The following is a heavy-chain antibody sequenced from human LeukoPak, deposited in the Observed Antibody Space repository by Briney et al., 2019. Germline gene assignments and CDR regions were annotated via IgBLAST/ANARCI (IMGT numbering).Heavy chain of an antibody. CDR2: IRSKANSYAT. CDR1: GFTFSSYA. V-gene: IGHV3-73*01. J-gene: IGHJ3*01. CDR3: TRRRSYYYDSSGYYYET. Sequence: PGGSLRLSCAASGFTFSSYAMSWVRQASGQGLEWVGRIRSKANSYATAYAASVKGRFTISRDDSKNTAYLQMNSLKTEDTAVYYCTRRRSYYYDSSGYYYETWGQGTMVTVSS. D-gene: IGHD3-22*01.